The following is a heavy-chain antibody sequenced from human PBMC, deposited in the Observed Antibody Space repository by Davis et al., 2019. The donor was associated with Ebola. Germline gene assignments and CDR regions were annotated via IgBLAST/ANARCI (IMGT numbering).Heavy chain of an antibody. J-gene: IGHJ4*02. V-gene: IGHV3-30*18. CDR1: GFTFSSYG. CDR2: ISYDGSNK. Sequence: GESLKISCAASGFTFSSYGMHWVRQAPGKGLEWVAVISYDGSNKYYADSVKGRFTISRDNSKNTLYLQMNSLRAEDTAVYYCAKDNELGYWGQGTLVTVSS. D-gene: IGHD3-10*01. CDR3: AKDNELGY.